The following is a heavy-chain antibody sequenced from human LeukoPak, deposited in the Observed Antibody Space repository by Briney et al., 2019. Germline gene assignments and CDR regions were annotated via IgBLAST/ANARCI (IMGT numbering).Heavy chain of an antibody. CDR2: ISGSGGRS. CDR3: AKRAVVIRVILIGFHKEAYYFDS. Sequence: QTGGSLRLSCAASGFTFSSYAMNWVRQAPGKGLEWVAGISGSGGRSNYADSVKGRFTISRDNPKNTLYLQMNSLRAEDTAVHFCAKRAVVIRVILIGFHKEAYYFDSWGQGALVTVSS. CDR1: GFTFSSYA. D-gene: IGHD3-9*01. V-gene: IGHV3-23*01. J-gene: IGHJ4*02.